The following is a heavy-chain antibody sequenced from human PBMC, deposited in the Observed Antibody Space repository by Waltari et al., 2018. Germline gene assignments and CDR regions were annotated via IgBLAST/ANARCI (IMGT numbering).Heavy chain of an antibody. CDR2: ITPYNGNT. D-gene: IGHD5-18*01. CDR3: AIGGDTAMGSFDY. J-gene: IGHJ4*02. CDR1: GYTFTDYY. V-gene: IGHV1-45*02. Sequence: VQLVQSGAEVKKPGATVKISCKASGYTFTDYYMHWVQQAPGQAPEWMGWITPYNGNTNYAQKFQDRVTITRDMSMSTAYMELSSLRSEDTAMYYCAIGGDTAMGSFDYWGQGTLVTVSS.